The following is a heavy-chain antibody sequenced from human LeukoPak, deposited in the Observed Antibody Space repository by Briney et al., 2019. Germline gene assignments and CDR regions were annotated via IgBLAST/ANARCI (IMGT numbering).Heavy chain of an antibody. Sequence: KSSETLSLTCTVSGDSIGGYCWSWIRQPAGKGLEWIGRIYTSGSPNYNPSLKSRVTISIDKSKNQFSLNLISVTAADTAVYYCARAGSAWYSPFDCWGQGTLVTVSS. CDR1: GDSIGGYC. CDR3: ARAGSAWYSPFDC. V-gene: IGHV4-4*07. CDR2: IYTSGSP. J-gene: IGHJ4*02. D-gene: IGHD6-19*01.